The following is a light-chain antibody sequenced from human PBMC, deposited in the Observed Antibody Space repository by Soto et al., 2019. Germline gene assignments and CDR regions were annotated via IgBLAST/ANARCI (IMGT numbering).Light chain of an antibody. Sequence: DIQMTQSPSSLSASVGDRVTITCRASQNIDTYLNWYQQKPGKAPKLLIYAASSLQSGVPSRFSGSGSGTDFTLTITSLQPEDFATYYCQQSYSALTFGGGTKVEIK. CDR3: QQSYSALT. CDR2: AAS. J-gene: IGKJ4*01. CDR1: QNIDTY. V-gene: IGKV1-39*01.